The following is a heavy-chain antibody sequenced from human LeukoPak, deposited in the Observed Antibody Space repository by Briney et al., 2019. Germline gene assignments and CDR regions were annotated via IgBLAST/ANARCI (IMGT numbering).Heavy chain of an antibody. CDR1: GFTFSSYS. D-gene: IGHD2-8*01. CDR2: ISSSSSYI. Sequence: SGGSLRLSCAASGFTFSSYSMNWVRQAPGKGLEWVSSISSSSSYIYYADSVKGRFTISRDNAKNSLYLQMNSLRAEDTAVYYCARLINGVGDYWGQGTLVTVSS. CDR3: ARLINGVGDY. J-gene: IGHJ4*02. V-gene: IGHV3-21*01.